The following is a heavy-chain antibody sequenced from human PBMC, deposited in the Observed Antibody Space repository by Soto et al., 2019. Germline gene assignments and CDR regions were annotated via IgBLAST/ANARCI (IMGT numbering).Heavy chain of an antibody. Sequence: PGGSLRLSCSFYGFTSGDYGLTWVRQAPGKGLEWVGFTTSPAYGGTTEYAACVTGRFLISRDDSKSVAYLQMNSLQTEDTAIYYCSRDGDYYGLDVCGRGITVTVSS. D-gene: IGHD3-3*01. CDR3: SRDGDYYGLDV. V-gene: IGHV3-49*04. CDR1: GFTSGDYG. CDR2: TTSPAYGGTT. J-gene: IGHJ6*02.